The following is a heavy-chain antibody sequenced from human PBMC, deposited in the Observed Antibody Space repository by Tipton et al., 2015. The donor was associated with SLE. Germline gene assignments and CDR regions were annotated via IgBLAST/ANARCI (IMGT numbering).Heavy chain of an antibody. J-gene: IGHJ4*01. V-gene: IGHV3-7*01. CDR2: IKEDGSET. CDR3: ARDLQSQLDY. D-gene: IGHD3-10*01. CDR1: GFSFRYFW. Sequence: SLRLFCAASGFSFRYFWMTWVRHTPGKGLEWVANIKEDGSETYYVDSVKGRFTISRDNAWNSLYLQLNSLRAEDTAVYYCARDLQSQLDYWGHGPLVTTSS.